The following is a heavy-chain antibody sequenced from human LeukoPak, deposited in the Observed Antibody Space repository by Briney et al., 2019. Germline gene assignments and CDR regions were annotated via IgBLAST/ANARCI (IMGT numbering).Heavy chain of an antibody. V-gene: IGHV4-30-4*08. J-gene: IGHJ4*02. Sequence: LRLSCAASGFTFSDYYMSWIRQPPGKGLEWIGYIYYSGSTYYNPSLKSRVTISVDTSKNQFSLKLSSVTAADTAVYYCARKELGNFDYWGQGTLVTVSS. D-gene: IGHD7-27*01. CDR1: GFTFSDYY. CDR3: ARKELGNFDY. CDR2: IYYSGST.